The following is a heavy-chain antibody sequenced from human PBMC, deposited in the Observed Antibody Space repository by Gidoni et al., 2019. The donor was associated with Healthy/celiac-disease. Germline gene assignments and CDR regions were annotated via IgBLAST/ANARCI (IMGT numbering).Heavy chain of an antibody. CDR1: GGSISSYY. V-gene: IGHV4-59*01. J-gene: IGHJ4*02. Sequence: QVQLQESGPGLVKPSETLSLTCTVSGGSISSYYWSWIRQPPGKGLEWIGYIYDSGSTNYNPSLKSRVTISVDTSKNQFSLKLSSVTAADTAVYYCAIFRALYSGSAGGFFDYWGQGTLVTVSS. CDR3: AIFRALYSGSAGGFFDY. D-gene: IGHD1-26*01. CDR2: IYDSGST.